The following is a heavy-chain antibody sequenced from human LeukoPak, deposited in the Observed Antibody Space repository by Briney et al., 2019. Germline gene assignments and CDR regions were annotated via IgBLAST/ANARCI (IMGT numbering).Heavy chain of an antibody. CDR3: ARVLRFCSITSCQEEHY. CDR1: GFTFSSYS. Sequence: GGSLRLSCAASGFTFSSYSMNWVRQAPGKGLEWVSSISSSSSYIYYADSVKGRFTISRDNAKNSLYLQMNSLRAEDTAVYYCARVLRFCSITSCQEEHYWAQGPLVRVPS. CDR2: ISSSSSYI. J-gene: IGHJ4*02. V-gene: IGHV3-21*01. D-gene: IGHD2-2*01.